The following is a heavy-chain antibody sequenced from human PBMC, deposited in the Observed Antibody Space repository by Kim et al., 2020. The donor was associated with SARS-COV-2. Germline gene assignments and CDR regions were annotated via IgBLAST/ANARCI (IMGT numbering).Heavy chain of an antibody. CDR1: GFTFSSYG. V-gene: IGHV3-23*01. Sequence: GGSLRLSCAASGFTFSSYGMSWVRQAPGKGLEWVSAISDSGDKTYYADSVKGRFTISRDNSKNILYLQMKSLRAEDTAIYYCADAHMRGVGAAGHWGQGTLVTVSS. D-gene: IGHD1-26*01. CDR2: ISDSGDKT. J-gene: IGHJ4*02. CDR3: ADAHMRGVGAAGH.